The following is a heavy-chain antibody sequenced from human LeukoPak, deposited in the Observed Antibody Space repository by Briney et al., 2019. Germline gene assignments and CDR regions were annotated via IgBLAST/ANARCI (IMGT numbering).Heavy chain of an antibody. CDR2: IYYSGRT. D-gene: IGHD3-22*01. V-gene: IGHV4-39*07. CDR1: GVSISTSSYY. Sequence: PSETLSLTCTVSGVSISTSSYYWGWIRQPPGKGLEWIGNIYYSGRTYYSSSLKSRVTISVDTSKNQFSLKLSSVTAADTAVYYCARQKIEVFNCFDLWGQGTLVTVSS. J-gene: IGHJ5*02. CDR3: ARQKIEVFNCFDL.